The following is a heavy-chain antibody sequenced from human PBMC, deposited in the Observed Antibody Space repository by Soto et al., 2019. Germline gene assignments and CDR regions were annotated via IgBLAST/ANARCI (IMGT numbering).Heavy chain of an antibody. D-gene: IGHD3-22*01. V-gene: IGHV4-34*01. Sequence: PSETLSLTCAVYGGSFSCYYWSWIRQPPGKGLEWIGEINHSGSTNYNPSLKSRVTISVDTSKNQFSLKLSSVTAADTAVYYCAXGRSFYYDSSGAPFFDYWGQGTLVTVSS. CDR1: GGSFSCYY. CDR3: AXGRSFYYDSSGAPFFDY. CDR2: INHSGST. J-gene: IGHJ4*02.